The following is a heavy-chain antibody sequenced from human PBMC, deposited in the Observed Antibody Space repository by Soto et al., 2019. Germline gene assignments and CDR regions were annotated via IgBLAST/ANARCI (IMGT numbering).Heavy chain of an antibody. Sequence: QVQLVQSGAEVKKPGSSVKVSCKASGGTFSSYAISWVRQAPGQGLEWMGGIIPIFGTANYAQKFQGRVTIPADESTSTAYMELSSLRSEDTAVYYCASLSMMAAGTHWYFDLWGRGTLVTVSS. J-gene: IGHJ2*01. CDR1: GGTFSSYA. V-gene: IGHV1-69*12. CDR3: ASLSMMAAGTHWYFDL. CDR2: IIPIFGTA. D-gene: IGHD3-22*01.